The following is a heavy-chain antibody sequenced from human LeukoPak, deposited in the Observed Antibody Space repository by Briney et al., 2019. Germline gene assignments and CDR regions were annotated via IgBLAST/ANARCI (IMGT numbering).Heavy chain of an antibody. CDR2: INHSGST. Sequence: WDTLSLTCSVYGGSFSGYYWSSLRQPPTKGPEAIGEINHSGSTNYNPSLKTPVTISVHKSKTQSSLKPGSITPAAPTVYSLASSSGPFDYWCHGTLVTVSS. CDR1: GGSFSGYY. J-gene: IGHJ4*01. V-gene: IGHV4-34*01. D-gene: IGHD2-15*01. CDR3: ASSSGPFDY.